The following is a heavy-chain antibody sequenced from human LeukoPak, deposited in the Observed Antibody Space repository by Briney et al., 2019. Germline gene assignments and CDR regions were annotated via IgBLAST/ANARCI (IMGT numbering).Heavy chain of an antibody. J-gene: IGHJ4*02. Sequence: SETLSLTCTVSGGCISSYYWSWIRQPAGKGLECIGRIYTSGSTNYNPSLKSRVTMSVDTSKNQFSLKLSSVTAADTAVYYCARDQYYYGSGSTFDYWGQGTLVTVSS. CDR3: ARDQYYYGSGSTFDY. D-gene: IGHD3-10*01. CDR2: IYTSGST. CDR1: GGCISSYY. V-gene: IGHV4-4*07.